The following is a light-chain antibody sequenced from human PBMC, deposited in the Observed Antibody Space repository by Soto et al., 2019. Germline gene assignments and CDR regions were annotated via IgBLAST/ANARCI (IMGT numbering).Light chain of an antibody. CDR3: QQYNTYRP. Sequence: DIPMTQSPSTLSASEGDRVTITCRASQSISSWLAWYQQKPGKAPKLLIYKASSLESGVPSRFSGIGSGTEFTLTISSLQPDDFATYYCQQYNTYRPFGQGTKVDIK. J-gene: IGKJ1*01. CDR2: KAS. V-gene: IGKV1-5*03. CDR1: QSISSW.